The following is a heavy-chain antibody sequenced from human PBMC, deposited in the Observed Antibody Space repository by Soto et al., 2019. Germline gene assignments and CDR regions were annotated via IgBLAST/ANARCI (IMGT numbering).Heavy chain of an antibody. CDR2: IFYSGTT. Sequence: QLQLQESGPGLVKPSETLSLTCSLSGGAISDARFYWGWIRQTPGKGLEWIGSIFYSGTTFFNPALQSRVTISVDTSENQASLKLSSVTAADTALYFCARQKWEQPKWFDPWGQGTLVTVSS. V-gene: IGHV4-39*01. J-gene: IGHJ5*02. CDR1: GGAISDARFY. D-gene: IGHD1-26*01. CDR3: ARQKWEQPKWFDP.